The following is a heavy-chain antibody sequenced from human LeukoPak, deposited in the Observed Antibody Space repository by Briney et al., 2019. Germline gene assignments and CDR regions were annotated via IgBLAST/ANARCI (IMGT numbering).Heavy chain of an antibody. J-gene: IGHJ4*02. D-gene: IGHD5-24*01. V-gene: IGHV3-48*03. CDR1: GFTFSTYE. CDR2: ISSSGSPI. Sequence: GGSLRLSCAASGFTFSTYEMNWVRQAPGKGLEWVSYISSSGSPIYYADSVKGRFSISRDNSKNSLYLQMNSLRTEDTALYYCAKDYLRFGGRDGYNPGDYWGQGTLVTVSS. CDR3: AKDYLRFGGRDGYNPGDY.